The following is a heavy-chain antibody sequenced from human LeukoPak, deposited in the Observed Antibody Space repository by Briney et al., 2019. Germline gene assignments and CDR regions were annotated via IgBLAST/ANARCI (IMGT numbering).Heavy chain of an antibody. Sequence: ASVKVSCKASGYTFTSYGISWVRQATGQGLEWMGWMNPNSGNTGYAQKFQGRVTITRNTSISTAYMELSSLRSEDTAVYCCARGYCSGGSCNDYYYYYYMDVWGKGTTVTVSS. V-gene: IGHV1-8*03. CDR3: ARGYCSGGSCNDYYYYYYMDV. CDR1: GYTFTSYG. J-gene: IGHJ6*03. CDR2: MNPNSGNT. D-gene: IGHD2-15*01.